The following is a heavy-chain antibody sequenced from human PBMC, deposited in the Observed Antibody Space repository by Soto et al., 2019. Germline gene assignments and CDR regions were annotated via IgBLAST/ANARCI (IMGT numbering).Heavy chain of an antibody. J-gene: IGHJ4*02. D-gene: IGHD3-3*01. CDR3: ARDFDFWSGYLFDY. CDR1: GFIFSNYG. CDR2: IWYDGSHE. V-gene: IGHV3-33*01. Sequence: PGGSLRLSCAASGFIFSNYGMHWVRQAPGKGLEWVAVIWYDGSHESYADSVKGRFTISRDDSKNTLFLQMNSLRAEDTAVYYCARDFDFWSGYLFDYWGQGTLVTVSS.